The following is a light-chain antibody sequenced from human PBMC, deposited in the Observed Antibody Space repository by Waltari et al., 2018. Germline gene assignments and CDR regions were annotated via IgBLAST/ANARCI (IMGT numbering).Light chain of an antibody. CDR3: QQSYDTVLT. V-gene: IGKV1-39*01. CDR1: QTIATY. J-gene: IGKJ4*01. CDR2: GAS. Sequence: DIQMTQSPSSLSASVGDRVTITCRASQTIATYLNWYQQKPGKAPNLLISGASDLQSGVPSRFSGGGSGTDFSLTISSLQPEYFATYYCQQSYDTVLTFGGGTRVEIK.